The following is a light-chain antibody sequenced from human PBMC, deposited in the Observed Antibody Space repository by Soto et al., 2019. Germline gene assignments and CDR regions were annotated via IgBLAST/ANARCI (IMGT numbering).Light chain of an antibody. J-gene: IGKJ5*01. V-gene: IGKV1-16*02. CDR1: QDIINY. CDR2: GGS. Sequence: DIQMTQSPSSLSASVGDRVTITCRASQDIINYLAWFQLKPGKAPKSLIYGGSSLESGVPSKFSGSGSGTDFTLTISSLQPEDFAIYYCQQYSSFSITFGQGTRLEIK. CDR3: QQYSSFSIT.